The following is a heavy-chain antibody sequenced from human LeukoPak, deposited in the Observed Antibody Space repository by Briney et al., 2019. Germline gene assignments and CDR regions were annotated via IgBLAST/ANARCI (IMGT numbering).Heavy chain of an antibody. CDR1: GGSISSGSYY. CDR2: IYTSGST. D-gene: IGHD1-26*01. Sequence: PSETLSLTCTVSGGSISSGSYYWRWIRQPAGKGLEWIGRIYTSGSTNYNPSLKSRVTISVDTSKNQFSLKLSSVTAADTAVYYCARYSGSNTDFDYWGQGTLVTVSS. CDR3: ARYSGSNTDFDY. J-gene: IGHJ4*02. V-gene: IGHV4-61*02.